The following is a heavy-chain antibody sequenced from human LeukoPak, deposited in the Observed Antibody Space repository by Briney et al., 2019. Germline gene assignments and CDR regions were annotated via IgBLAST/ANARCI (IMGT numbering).Heavy chain of an antibody. Sequence: SETLSVTPAVYGGSFSNYYWSSIRQPPGKGLEWIGEINDSGRTNYNPSLMSRVSVSVDTSKKQFSLRLTSVTATDTAVYYCARRWSYGRSYYIDVWGQGTMVSVSS. CDR2: INDSGRT. CDR3: ARRWSYGRSYYIDV. V-gene: IGHV4-34*01. D-gene: IGHD1-26*01. J-gene: IGHJ4*02. CDR1: GGSFSNYY.